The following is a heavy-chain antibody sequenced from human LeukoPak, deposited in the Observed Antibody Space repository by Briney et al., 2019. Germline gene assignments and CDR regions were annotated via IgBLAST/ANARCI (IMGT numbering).Heavy chain of an antibody. D-gene: IGHD3-3*01. Sequence: ASVKVSCKASGYTFPSYDINWVRQATGQGLEWMGWMNPNSGNTGYAQKFQGRVTMTRNTSISTAYMELSSLRSEDTAVYYCARERGSYDFWSGYRYWYFDLWGRGTLVTVSS. CDR1: GYTFPSYD. J-gene: IGHJ2*01. CDR2: MNPNSGNT. CDR3: ARERGSYDFWSGYRYWYFDL. V-gene: IGHV1-8*01.